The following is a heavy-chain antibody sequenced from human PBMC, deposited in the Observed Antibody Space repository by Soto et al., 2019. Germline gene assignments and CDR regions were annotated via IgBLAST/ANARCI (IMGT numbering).Heavy chain of an antibody. V-gene: IGHV3-21*01. CDR1: GFAFNNYG. D-gene: IGHD2-2*01. CDR2: ISKSDYT. Sequence: PGGSLRLSCTVSGFAFNNYGINWVRQAPGKGLEWVSSISKSDYTYYSDSVTGRFTISRDNAKNSVSLQMNTLRVEDTAVYYCAREDSIIIPAVSDFWGQRTLVTVSS. CDR3: AREDSIIIPAVSDF. J-gene: IGHJ4*02.